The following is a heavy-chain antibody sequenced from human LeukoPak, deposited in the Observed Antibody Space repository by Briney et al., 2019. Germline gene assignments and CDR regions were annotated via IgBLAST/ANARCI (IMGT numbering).Heavy chain of an antibody. CDR1: GFTFSSYE. D-gene: IGHD6-13*01. CDR3: AREIGSAARGR. V-gene: IGHV3-48*03. Sequence: GGSLRLSCAASGFTFSSYEMNWVRQAPGKGLEWVSYISSSGSTIYYADSVKGRFTISRDNAKNSVYLQMNSLRAEDTAVYYCAREIGSAARGRWGQGTLVTVSS. CDR2: ISSSGSTI. J-gene: IGHJ4*02.